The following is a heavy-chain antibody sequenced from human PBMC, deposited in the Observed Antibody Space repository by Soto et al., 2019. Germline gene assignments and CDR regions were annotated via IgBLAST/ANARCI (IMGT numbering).Heavy chain of an antibody. Sequence: PGGSLRLSCAASGFTFSSYEMNWVRQAPGKGLEWVSYISSSGSTIYYADSVKGRFTISRDNAKNSLYLQMNSLRAKDTAVYYCARDVPYGAHDAFDIRGQGTMVTVSS. V-gene: IGHV3-48*03. CDR2: ISSSGSTI. D-gene: IGHD4-17*01. J-gene: IGHJ3*02. CDR3: ARDVPYGAHDAFDI. CDR1: GFTFSSYE.